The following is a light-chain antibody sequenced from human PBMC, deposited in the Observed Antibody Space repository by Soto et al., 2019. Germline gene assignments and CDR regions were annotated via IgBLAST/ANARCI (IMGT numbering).Light chain of an antibody. CDR1: QSVSSTY. V-gene: IGKV3-20*01. J-gene: IGKJ2*01. CDR3: QQYGSSPPT. Sequence: EIVLTQSPGTLSLSPGERATLSCRASQSVSSTYFAWYQQKPGQALRFLIYGAASRATGIPDRFSGSGSGTDFTLTISRLEPEDFAVYYCQQYGSSPPTFGQGTKLEIK. CDR2: GAA.